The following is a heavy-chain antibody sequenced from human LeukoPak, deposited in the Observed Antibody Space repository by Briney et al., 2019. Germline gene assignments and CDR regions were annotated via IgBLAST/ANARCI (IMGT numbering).Heavy chain of an antibody. CDR1: GFTVSSNY. CDR2: IYAGGST. Sequence: PGGSLRLSRAASGFTVSSNYMSWVRQAPGKGLEWVSVIYAGGSTYYADSVKGRFTISRDNSKNTLYLQMSSLRAEDTAVYYCARGFCSGGSCYDFDYWGQGTLVTVSS. V-gene: IGHV3-53*01. CDR3: ARGFCSGGSCYDFDY. D-gene: IGHD2-15*01. J-gene: IGHJ4*02.